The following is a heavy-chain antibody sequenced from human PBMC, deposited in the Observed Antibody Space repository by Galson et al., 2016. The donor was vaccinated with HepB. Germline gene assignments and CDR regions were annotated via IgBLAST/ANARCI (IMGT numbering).Heavy chain of an antibody. D-gene: IGHD6-19*01. CDR3: AHSPYSSSVGGMDV. Sequence: PALVKPTQTLTLTCTFSGFSLTTSGAAVAWIRQPPGKALEWLALIFWNDPKFYSPSLRSRLTIIKDTSKNQVVLSMTYMDPVDTGTYFCAHSPYSSSVGGMDVWGKGTTVTVSS. CDR2: IFWNDPK. CDR1: GFSLTTSGAA. V-gene: IGHV2-5*01. J-gene: IGHJ6*04.